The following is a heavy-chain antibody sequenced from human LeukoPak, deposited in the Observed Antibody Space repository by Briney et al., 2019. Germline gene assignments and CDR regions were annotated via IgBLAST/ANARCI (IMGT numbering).Heavy chain of an antibody. CDR1: GFTFSSYG. Sequence: PGRSLRLSCAASGFTFSSYGMHWVRQAPGKGLEWVAVIWYDGSNKYYADSVKGRFTISRDNSKNTLYLQMNSLRAEDTAVYYCARDSALSGYDPEDAFDIWGQGTMVTVSS. CDR3: ARDSALSGYDPEDAFDI. J-gene: IGHJ3*02. D-gene: IGHD5-12*01. CDR2: IWYDGSNK. V-gene: IGHV3-33*01.